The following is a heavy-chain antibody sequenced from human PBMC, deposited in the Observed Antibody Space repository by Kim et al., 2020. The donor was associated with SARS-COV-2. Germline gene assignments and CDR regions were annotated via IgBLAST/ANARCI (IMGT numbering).Heavy chain of an antibody. CDR2: IYSGGST. V-gene: IGHV3-53*01. J-gene: IGHJ6*02. CDR1: GFTVSSNY. D-gene: IGHD3-22*01. CDR3: ARVKSSSGYYYYYYGMDV. Sequence: GGSLRLSSAASGFTVSSNYMSWVRQAPGKGLEWVSVIYSGGSTYYADSVKGRFTISRDNSKNTLYLQMNSLRAEDTAVYYCARVKSSSGYYYYYYGMDVWGQGTTVTVSS.